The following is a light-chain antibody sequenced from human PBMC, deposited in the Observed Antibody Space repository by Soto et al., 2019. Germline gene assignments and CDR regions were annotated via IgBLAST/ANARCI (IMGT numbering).Light chain of an antibody. CDR2: DAS. CDR3: QQYDNLSWT. Sequence: DIQMTQSPSSLSASVGDRVTITCQASQDISNYLNWYQQKPGKAPKLLIYDASNLETGVPSRFSGSGSGTDFTFTISSLQPEDIATYYCQQYDNLSWTFGQGTKVAIK. J-gene: IGKJ1*01. V-gene: IGKV1-33*01. CDR1: QDISNY.